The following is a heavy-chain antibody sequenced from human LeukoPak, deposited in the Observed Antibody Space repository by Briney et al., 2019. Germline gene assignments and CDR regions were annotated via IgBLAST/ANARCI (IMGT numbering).Heavy chain of an antibody. V-gene: IGHV4-4*02. J-gene: IGHJ3*02. CDR3: ARFDYGDYVDAFDI. D-gene: IGHD4-17*01. CDR1: GASLSVGNG. CDR2: IYHSGST. Sequence: SGTRSPTGAVSGASLSVGNGGVWFARPPGRGRRGLGEIYHSGSTNYNPSLKSRVTISVDKSKNQFSLKLSSVTAADTAVYYCARFDYGDYVDAFDIWGQGTMVTVSS.